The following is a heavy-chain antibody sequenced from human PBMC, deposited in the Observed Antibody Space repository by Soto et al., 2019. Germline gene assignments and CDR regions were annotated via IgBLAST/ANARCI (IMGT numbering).Heavy chain of an antibody. D-gene: IGHD3-22*01. J-gene: IGHJ3*02. Sequence: QVQLVESGGGVVQPGRSLRLSCAASGFTFSSYAMHWVRQAPGKGLGWVAVISYDGSNKYYADSVKGRFTISRDNSKNTLYLQMNSLRAEDTAVYYCAGSGYVEDAFDIWGQGTMVTVSS. CDR1: GFTFSSYA. V-gene: IGHV3-30-3*01. CDR3: AGSGYVEDAFDI. CDR2: ISYDGSNK.